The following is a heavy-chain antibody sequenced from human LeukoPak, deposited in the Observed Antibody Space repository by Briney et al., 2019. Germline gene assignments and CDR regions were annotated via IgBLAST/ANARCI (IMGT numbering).Heavy chain of an antibody. CDR1: GGTFSSYA. J-gene: IGHJ4*02. D-gene: IGHD4-17*01. CDR3: ARGADYGDYVTLDY. CDR2: IIPILGIA. V-gene: IGHV1-69*04. Sequence: GSSVKVSCKASGGTFSSYAISWVRQAPGQGLEWMGRIIPILGIANYAQKFQGGVTITADKSTSTAYMELSSLRSEDTAVYYCARGADYGDYVTLDYWGQGTLVTVSS.